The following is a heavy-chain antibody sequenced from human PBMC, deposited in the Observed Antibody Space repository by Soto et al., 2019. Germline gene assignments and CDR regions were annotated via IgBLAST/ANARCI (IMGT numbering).Heavy chain of an antibody. Sequence: SETLSLTCAVSGGSISTDNWWSWVRQPPGQGLEWIGEMYHSGDSNFNPSLKSRVTISVDKSKNQFSMQMASVTAADTALYYCTRASASSMLRGVVINWGRGTQVTVSS. CDR2: MYHSGDS. CDR3: TRASASSMLRGVVIN. CDR1: GGSISTDNW. D-gene: IGHD3-10*01. V-gene: IGHV4-4*02. J-gene: IGHJ4*02.